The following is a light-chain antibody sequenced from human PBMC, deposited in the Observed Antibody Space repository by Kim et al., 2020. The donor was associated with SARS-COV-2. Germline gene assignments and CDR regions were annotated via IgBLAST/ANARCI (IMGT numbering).Light chain of an antibody. CDR3: QSYDSSLSGWV. Sequence: QRVTISCNGSSSNIGADYDVHWYQYLPGTVPKHLIYSNSNRPSGVPDRFSGSKSGTSASLAITGLQAEDEADYYCQSYDSSLSGWVFGGGTKVTVL. CDR2: SNS. J-gene: IGLJ3*02. V-gene: IGLV1-40*01. CDR1: SSNIGADYD.